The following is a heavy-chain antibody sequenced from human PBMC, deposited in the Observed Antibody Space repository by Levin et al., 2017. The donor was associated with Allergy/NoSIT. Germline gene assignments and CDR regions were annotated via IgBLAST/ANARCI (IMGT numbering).Heavy chain of an antibody. J-gene: IGHJ5*02. CDR1: GFTFSSYA. CDR3: ARDQRIRRIAVAVFDP. Sequence: PGGSLRLSCAASGFTFSSYAMHWVRQAPGKGLEWVAVISYDGSNKYYADSVKGRFTISRDNSKNTLYLQMNSLRAEDTAVYYCARDQRIRRIAVAVFDPWGQGTLVTVSS. D-gene: IGHD6-19*01. V-gene: IGHV3-30-3*01. CDR2: ISYDGSNK.